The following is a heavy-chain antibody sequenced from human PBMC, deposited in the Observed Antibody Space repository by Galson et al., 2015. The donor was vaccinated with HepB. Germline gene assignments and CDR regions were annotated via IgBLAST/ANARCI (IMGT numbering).Heavy chain of an antibody. CDR3: ARVVIDIVVVPAAIEGFDP. J-gene: IGHJ5*02. CDR1: GYTLTELS. CDR2: FDPEDGET. Sequence: SVKVSCKVSGYTLTELSMHWVRQAPGKGLEWMGGFDPEDGETIYAQKFQGRVTITADESTSTAYMELSSLRSEDTAVYYCARVVIDIVVVPAAIEGFDPWGQGTLVTVSS. V-gene: IGHV1-24*01. D-gene: IGHD2-2*01.